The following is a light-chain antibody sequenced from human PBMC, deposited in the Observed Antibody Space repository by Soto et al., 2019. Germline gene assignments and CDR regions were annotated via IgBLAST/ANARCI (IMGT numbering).Light chain of an antibody. V-gene: IGLV2-14*01. Sequence: QSALTQPASVSGSPGQSITISCTGTSSDVGGYNYVSWYQQHPGKAPKLMIYEVSNRPSGVSNRFSGSKSGNTASLTISGLQAEDEADYYCSSYTPSSTPRVFGGGTKVTVL. J-gene: IGLJ3*02. CDR1: SSDVGGYNY. CDR2: EVS. CDR3: SSYTPSSTPRV.